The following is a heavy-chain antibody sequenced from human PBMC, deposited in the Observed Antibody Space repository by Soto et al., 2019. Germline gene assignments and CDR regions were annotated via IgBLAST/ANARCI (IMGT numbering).Heavy chain of an antibody. V-gene: IGHV4-34*01. CDR3: ARGRGSGSQSYSYYYGMDV. Sequence: SETLSLTCAVYGGSFSGYYWSWIRQPPGKGLEWIGEINHSGSTNYNPSLKSRVTISVDTSKNQFSLKLSSVTAADTAVYYCARGRGSGSQSYSYYYGMDVWGQGTTVTVSS. CDR2: INHSGST. D-gene: IGHD2-15*01. J-gene: IGHJ6*02. CDR1: GGSFSGYY.